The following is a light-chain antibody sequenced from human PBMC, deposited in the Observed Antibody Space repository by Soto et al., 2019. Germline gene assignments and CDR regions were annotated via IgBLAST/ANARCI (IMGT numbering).Light chain of an antibody. CDR2: DVS. CDR3: SSYTVNSALYV. J-gene: IGLJ1*01. V-gene: IGLV2-14*01. CDR1: RSDVGGYDF. Sequence: QSALTQSASVSGSPGQSITIACTGTRSDVGGYDFVSWYQQHPGKAPKLMIYDVSNRPSGVSNRFSGSKSGNTASLTISGLQAEDEADYYCSSYTVNSALYVFGPGTKVTVL.